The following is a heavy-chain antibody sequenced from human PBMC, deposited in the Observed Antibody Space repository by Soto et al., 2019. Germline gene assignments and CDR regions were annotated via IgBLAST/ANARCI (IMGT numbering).Heavy chain of an antibody. V-gene: IGHV4-31*03. D-gene: IGHD3-22*01. J-gene: IGHJ4*02. CDR3: ARGAYYYDSSGYPTYYFDY. Sequence: SETLSLTCTVSGGSISSGGYYWSWIRQHPGKGLEWIGYIYYSGSTYYNPSLKSRVTISVDTSKNQFSLKLSSVTAADTAVYYCARGAYYYDSSGYPTYYFDYWGQGTLVTVSS. CDR2: IYYSGST. CDR1: GGSISSGGYY.